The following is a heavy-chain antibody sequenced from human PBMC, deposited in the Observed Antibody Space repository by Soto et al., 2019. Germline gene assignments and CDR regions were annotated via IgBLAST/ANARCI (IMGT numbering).Heavy chain of an antibody. V-gene: IGHV5-51*01. Sequence: GESLKISCNGSGYSFTSYWIGWVRQMPGKGLEWMGIIYPGDSDTRYSPSFQGQVTISADKSISTAYLQWSSLKASDTAMYYCAISDTAMGSGPYGMDVWGQGTTVTVSS. CDR2: IYPGDSDT. J-gene: IGHJ6*02. D-gene: IGHD5-18*01. CDR1: GYSFTSYW. CDR3: AISDTAMGSGPYGMDV.